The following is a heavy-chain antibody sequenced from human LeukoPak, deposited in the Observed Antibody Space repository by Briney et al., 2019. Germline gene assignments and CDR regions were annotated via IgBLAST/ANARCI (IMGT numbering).Heavy chain of an antibody. V-gene: IGHV1-18*01. CDR3: ARDGRFGELLDY. J-gene: IGHJ4*02. CDR1: GYTFTNFG. CDR2: ISAYNGDT. Sequence: ASVKVSCKASGYTFTNFGIGWVRQAPGQGLEWMGWISAYNGDTNYAQNLQGRVTMTTDTSTNTTYMELRSLRSDDTAVYYRARDGRFGELLDYWGQGTLVTVSS. D-gene: IGHD3-10*01.